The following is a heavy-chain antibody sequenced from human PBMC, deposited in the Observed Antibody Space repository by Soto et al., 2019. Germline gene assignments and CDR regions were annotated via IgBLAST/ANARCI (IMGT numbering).Heavy chain of an antibody. V-gene: IGHV3-30-3*01. Sequence: QVQLVESGGGVVQPGRSLRLSCAASGFTFSSYAMHWVRQAPGKGLEWVAVISYDGSNKYYADSVKGRFTISRDNSKNPLYLQMNSRGAEDTAVYYCARDQCSGGSCLSDYWGQGTLVTVS. J-gene: IGHJ4*02. CDR2: ISYDGSNK. CDR1: GFTFSSYA. CDR3: ARDQCSGGSCLSDY. D-gene: IGHD2-15*01.